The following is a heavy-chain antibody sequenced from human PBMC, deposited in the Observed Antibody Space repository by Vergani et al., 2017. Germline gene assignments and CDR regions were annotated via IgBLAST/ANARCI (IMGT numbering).Heavy chain of an antibody. Sequence: VQLVESGGGLVKPGGSLRLSCAASGFTFSDYYMSWIRQAPGKGLEWVSGISGSGVSAYYTDSVKGRFTISRDNSKNMLFLQMNNLRTEDTAIYYCAKDGGDYWGQGTLVTVSS. CDR3: AKDGGDY. J-gene: IGHJ4*02. CDR1: GFTFSDYY. CDR2: ISGSGVSA. V-gene: IGHV3-23*04. D-gene: IGHD3-16*01.